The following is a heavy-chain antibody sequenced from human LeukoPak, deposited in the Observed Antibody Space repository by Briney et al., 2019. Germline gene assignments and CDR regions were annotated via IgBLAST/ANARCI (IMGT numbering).Heavy chain of an antibody. Sequence: ASVKVSCKASGYTFTSYYIHWVRQAPGQGLEWVGWINPNGGGTNYAQKLQGRVTMTRDTSISTAYMELTSLRSDDTALYYCAGGITGGDYWGQGTLVTVSS. CDR1: GYTFTSYY. J-gene: IGHJ4*02. V-gene: IGHV1-2*02. CDR2: INPNGGGT. D-gene: IGHD1-14*01. CDR3: AGGITGGDY.